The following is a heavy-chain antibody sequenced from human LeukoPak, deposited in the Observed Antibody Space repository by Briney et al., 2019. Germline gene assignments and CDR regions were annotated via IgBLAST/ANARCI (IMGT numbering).Heavy chain of an antibody. D-gene: IGHD6-19*01. V-gene: IGHV1-18*01. Sequence: AASVKVSCKASGYTFTSYGISWVRQAPGQGLEWMGWISAYNGNTNYAQKLQGRVTMTTDTSTSTAYMELRSLRSDDTAVYYCAVASGVGVGGVAAGWLDFDYWGQGTLVTVSS. J-gene: IGHJ4*02. CDR3: AVASGVGVGGVAAGWLDFDY. CDR2: ISAYNGNT. CDR1: GYTFTSYG.